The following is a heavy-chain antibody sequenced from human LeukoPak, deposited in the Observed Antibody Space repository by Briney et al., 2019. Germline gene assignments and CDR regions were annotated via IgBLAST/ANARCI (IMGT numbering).Heavy chain of an antibody. CDR2: ISAYNGNT. Sequence: ASVKVSCKASGYTFTSFGISRVRQAPGQGLEWMGWISAYNGNTNYVQKFQGRVTMTTDTSTSTAYMELRSLRSDDTAMYYCTRDLGVDTTMIFFDYWGQGTLVTVSS. D-gene: IGHD5-18*01. CDR3: TRDLGVDTTMIFFDY. J-gene: IGHJ4*02. CDR1: GYTFTSFG. V-gene: IGHV1-18*01.